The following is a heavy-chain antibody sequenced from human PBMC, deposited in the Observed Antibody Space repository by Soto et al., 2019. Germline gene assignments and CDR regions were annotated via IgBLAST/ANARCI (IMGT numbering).Heavy chain of an antibody. V-gene: IGHV1-8*01. CDR1: GYIFTNYD. CDR2: VNPNNGKT. CDR3: AKDFGGLYNWFDP. J-gene: IGHJ5*02. Sequence: ASVKVSCKTSGYIFTNYDINWVRQAAGRGLEWMGRVNPNNGKTDYAQNFQGRLAMTRDTSISTVYMELSSLTSEDTAVYYCAKDFGGLYNWFDPWGQGTLVTVSS. D-gene: IGHD3-16*01.